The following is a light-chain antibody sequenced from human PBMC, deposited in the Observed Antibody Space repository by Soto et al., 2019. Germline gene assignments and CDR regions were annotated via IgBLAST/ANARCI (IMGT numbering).Light chain of an antibody. CDR1: QSISSW. Sequence: DIQMTQSPSTLSASVGDRVTITCRASQSISSWLAWYQQKPGKAPKLLIYDASSLGSWVPSRFSGSGSETEFTLTISSLQPDDFATCYCQKYNSSTWTFGKGTKVDMK. J-gene: IGKJ1*01. CDR2: DAS. CDR3: QKYNSSTWT. V-gene: IGKV1-5*01.